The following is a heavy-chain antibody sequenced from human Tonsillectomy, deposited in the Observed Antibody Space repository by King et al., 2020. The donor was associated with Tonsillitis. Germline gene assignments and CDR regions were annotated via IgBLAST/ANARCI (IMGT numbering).Heavy chain of an antibody. Sequence: QLQESGPGLVKPSETLSLTCTVSGGSISSYYWSWIRQPPGKGLEWIGYIYYSGSTNYNPSLKSRVTISVDTSKNQFSLKLSSVTAADTAVYYCARLTGNDFWSGGYMDVWGKGTTVTVSS. CDR3: ARLTGNDFWSGGYMDV. J-gene: IGHJ6*03. CDR1: GGSISSYY. CDR2: IYYSGST. V-gene: IGHV4-59*08. D-gene: IGHD3-3*01.